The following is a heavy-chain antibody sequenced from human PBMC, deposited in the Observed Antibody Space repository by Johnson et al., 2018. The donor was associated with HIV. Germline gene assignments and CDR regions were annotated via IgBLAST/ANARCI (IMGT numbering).Heavy chain of an antibody. CDR3: AREGATIEGRSTFDI. D-gene: IGHD5-24*01. J-gene: IGHJ3*02. V-gene: IGHV3-11*04. CDR1: GFTFSDYY. Sequence: QVQLVESGGGLVKPGGSLRLSCAASGFTFSDYYMSWIRQAPGKGLAWVSYISSSGSTIYYADSVKGRFTISRDNSTNTLYLQMNSLRAEDTAVYYCAREGATIEGRSTFDIWGPGTMVTVSS. CDR2: ISSSGSTI.